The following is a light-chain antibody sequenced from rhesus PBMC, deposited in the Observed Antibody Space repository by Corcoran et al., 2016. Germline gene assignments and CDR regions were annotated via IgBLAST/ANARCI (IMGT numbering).Light chain of an antibody. CDR2: KAS. J-gene: IGKJ4*01. Sequence: DIQLTQSPSSLSASIGDRVTITCRASESVNNYLNWYQQKPGKAPKLLIYKASTLQSGVPSRFSGMGSGTEYTFTISSLQPEDVSSYYCQHGYGAPLTFGGGTKVEIK. V-gene: IGKV1-74*01. CDR1: ESVNNY. CDR3: QHGYGAPLT.